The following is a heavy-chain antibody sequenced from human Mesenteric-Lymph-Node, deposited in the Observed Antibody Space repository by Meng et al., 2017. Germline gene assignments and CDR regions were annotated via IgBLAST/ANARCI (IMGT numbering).Heavy chain of an antibody. V-gene: IGHV1-8*01. Sequence: QVKRVQSGAEVKKPGASVKVSCKASGYTFTSYDINWVRQATGQGLEWMGWMNPNSGNTGYAQKFQGRVTMTRNTSISTAYMELSSLRSEDTAVYYCARARTQQLVPFDYWGQGTLVTVSS. D-gene: IGHD6-13*01. CDR2: MNPNSGNT. CDR3: ARARTQQLVPFDY. CDR1: GYTFTSYD. J-gene: IGHJ4*02.